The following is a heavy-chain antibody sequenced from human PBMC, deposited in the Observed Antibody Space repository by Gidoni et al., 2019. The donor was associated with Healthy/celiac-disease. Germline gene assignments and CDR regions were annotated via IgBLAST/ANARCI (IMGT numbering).Heavy chain of an antibody. Sequence: EVQLVESGGGLVRPGGSLRLCCAAHGFTFSSYEMNWVRQAPGKGLEWVSYISSSGSAIYYADSVKGQFTISRDNAKNSLYLQMNSLRAEDTAVYYRAVALAAAGTFDYWGQGTLVTVSS. D-gene: IGHD6-13*01. CDR1: GFTFSSYE. V-gene: IGHV3-48*03. J-gene: IGHJ4*02. CDR2: ISSSGSAI. CDR3: AVALAAAGTFDY.